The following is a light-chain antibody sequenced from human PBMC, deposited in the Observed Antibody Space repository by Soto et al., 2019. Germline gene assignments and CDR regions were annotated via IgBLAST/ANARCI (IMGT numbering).Light chain of an antibody. J-gene: IGLJ1*01. V-gene: IGLV2-14*03. CDR3: SSSTGSSSTYV. Sequence: QSALTQPASVSGSPGQSITISCTGTSSDVGGYYYVSWYQQHPGKAPKLMIYDVSNRPLWVANRFAGSTYGNTASLTISALQADDEADYYCSSSTGSSSTYVFGTGTKVTVL. CDR2: DVS. CDR1: SSDVGGYYY.